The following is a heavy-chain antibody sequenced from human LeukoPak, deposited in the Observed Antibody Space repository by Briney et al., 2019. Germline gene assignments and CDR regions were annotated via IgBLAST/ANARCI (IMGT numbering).Heavy chain of an antibody. CDR1: GFTFRNYA. J-gene: IGHJ4*02. Sequence: PGGSLRLSCAASGFTFRNYAMYWVRQAPGKGLEWVAFTNYDGSDRCYADSAKGRFTVSRDNPKNTLYLQMNSLRTEDTAVYYCAKDLPDRYSLEYWGQGTTVTVPS. CDR3: AKDLPDRYSLEY. D-gene: IGHD2-15*01. CDR2: TNYDGSDR. V-gene: IGHV3-30*02.